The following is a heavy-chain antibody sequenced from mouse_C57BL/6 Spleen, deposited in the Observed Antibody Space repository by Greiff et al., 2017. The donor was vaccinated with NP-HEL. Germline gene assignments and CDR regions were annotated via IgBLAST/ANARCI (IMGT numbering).Heavy chain of an antibody. CDR1: GFNIKDDY. CDR2: IDPENGDT. J-gene: IGHJ2*01. V-gene: IGHV14-4*01. CDR3: SSTRARFDY. D-gene: IGHD2-1*01. Sequence: VQLQQSGAELVRPGASVKLSCTASGFNIKDDYMHWVKQRPEQGLEWIGWIDPENGDTEYASKFQGKATITADTSSNTACLQLSSLTSEDTAVYYCSSTRARFDYWGQGTTLTVSS.